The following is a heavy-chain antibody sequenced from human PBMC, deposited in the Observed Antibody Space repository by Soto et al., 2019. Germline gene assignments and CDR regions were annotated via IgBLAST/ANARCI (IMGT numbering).Heavy chain of an antibody. Sequence: GGSLRLSCAASGFTFSSYAMSWVRQAPGKGLEWVSAISGSGGSTYYADSVKGRFTISRDNSKNTLYLQMNSLRAEDTAVYYCAKSLGEYSSGYTIDYWGQGTLVTVSS. CDR3: AKSLGEYSSGYTIDY. J-gene: IGHJ4*02. V-gene: IGHV3-23*01. CDR2: ISGSGGST. CDR1: GFTFSSYA. D-gene: IGHD3-22*01.